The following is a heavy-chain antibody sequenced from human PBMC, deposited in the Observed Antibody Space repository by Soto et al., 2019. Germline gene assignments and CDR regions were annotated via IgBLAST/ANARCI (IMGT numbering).Heavy chain of an antibody. D-gene: IGHD2-15*01. J-gene: IGHJ6*03. CDR1: GYTFTSYD. CDR3: ARDHTIRYCSGGSCYGYYYYYMDV. V-gene: IGHV1-8*01. CDR2: MNPNSGNT. Sequence: ASVKVSCKASGYTFTSYDINWVRQATGQGLEWMGWMNPNSGNTGYAQKFQGRVTMTRNTSISTAYMELSSLRSEDTAVYYCARDHTIRYCSGGSCYGYYYYYMDVWGKGTTVTVSS.